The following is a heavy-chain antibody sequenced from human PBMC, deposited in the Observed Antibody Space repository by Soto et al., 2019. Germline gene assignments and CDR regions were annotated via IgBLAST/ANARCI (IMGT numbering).Heavy chain of an antibody. CDR1: GYTFTGYY. CDR2: INPNSGGT. Sequence: ASVKVSCKASGYTFTGYYMHWVRQAPGQGLEWMGWINPNSGGTNYAQKFQGWVTMTRDTSISTAYMELSSLKIEDTAIYFCTRHRIIWANHMTAAVSNDGFDIWGQGTMVTVSS. V-gene: IGHV1-2*04. J-gene: IGHJ3*02. D-gene: IGHD2-21*02. CDR3: TRHRIIWANHMTAAVSNDGFDI.